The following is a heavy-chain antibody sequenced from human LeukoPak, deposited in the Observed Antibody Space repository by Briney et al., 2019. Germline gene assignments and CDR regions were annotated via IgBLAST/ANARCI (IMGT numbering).Heavy chain of an antibody. D-gene: IGHD1-26*01. CDR3: ARGSYGDY. V-gene: IGHV4-39*07. Sequence: SETLSLTCTVSGGSISSSSYYWGWIRQPPGKGLEWIGSIYYSGSTNYNPSLKSRVTISVDTSKNQFSLKLSSVTAADTAVYYCARGSYGDYWGQGTLVTVSS. CDR2: IYYSGST. J-gene: IGHJ4*02. CDR1: GGSISSSSYY.